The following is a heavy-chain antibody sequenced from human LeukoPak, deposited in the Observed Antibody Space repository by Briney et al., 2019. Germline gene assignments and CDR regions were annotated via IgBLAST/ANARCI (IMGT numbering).Heavy chain of an antibody. V-gene: IGHV3-7*01. J-gene: IGHJ5*02. Sequence: GGSLRLSCAASGFTFSSYWMSWVRQAPGKGLEWVANIKQDGSEKYYVDSVKGRFTISRDNAKNSLYLQMNSLRAKDTAVYYCARGGDSSAGTGKWFDPWGQGTLVTVSS. D-gene: IGHD6-19*01. CDR2: IKQDGSEK. CDR3: ARGGDSSAGTGKWFDP. CDR1: GFTFSSYW.